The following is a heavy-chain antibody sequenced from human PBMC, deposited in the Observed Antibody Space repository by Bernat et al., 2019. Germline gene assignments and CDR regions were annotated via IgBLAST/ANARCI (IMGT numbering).Heavy chain of an antibody. D-gene: IGHD5-12*01. CDR3: ARLKAVDGEVDF. CDR1: GFTFTDYY. Sequence: QVQLVESGGGLVNPGGSLRLPRAASGFTFTDYYMSWIRQAPGTGLEWISYITSSSTYTNYADSVKGRFTISRDNTKNSLYLQMNSLRAEDTAVYYCARLKAVDGEVDFWGRGTLVTVSS. CDR2: ITSSSTYT. J-gene: IGHJ4*02. V-gene: IGHV3-11*05.